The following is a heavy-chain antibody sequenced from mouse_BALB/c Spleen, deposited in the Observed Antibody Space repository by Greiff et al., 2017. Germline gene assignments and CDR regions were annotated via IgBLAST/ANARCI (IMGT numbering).Heavy chain of an antibody. CDR3: ARSGVVDY. D-gene: IGHD1-1*01. CDR1: GFTFSSFG. Sequence: EVQVVESGGGLVQPGGSRKLSCAASGFTFSSFGMHWVRQAPEKGLEWVAYISSGSSTIYYADTVKGRFTISRDNPKNTLFLQMTSLRSEDTAMYYCARSGVVDYWGQGTTLTVSS. J-gene: IGHJ2*01. CDR2: ISSGSSTI. V-gene: IGHV5-17*02.